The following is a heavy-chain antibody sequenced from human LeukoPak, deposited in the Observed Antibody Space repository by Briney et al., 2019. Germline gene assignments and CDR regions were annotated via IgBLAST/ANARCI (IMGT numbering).Heavy chain of an antibody. CDR1: GYTFTSYG. J-gene: IGHJ6*03. CDR2: ISAHNGNT. Sequence: ASVKVSCKASGYTFTSYGISWVRQAPGQGLEWMGWISAHNGNTNYAQKLQGRVTMTTDTSTSTAYMELRSLRSDDTAVYYCARVVPPYYYMDVWGKGTTVTVSS. V-gene: IGHV1-18*01. CDR3: ARVVPPYYYMDV.